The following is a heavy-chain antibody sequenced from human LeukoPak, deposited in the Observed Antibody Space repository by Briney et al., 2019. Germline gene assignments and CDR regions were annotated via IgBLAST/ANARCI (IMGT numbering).Heavy chain of an antibody. CDR1: GFTFSLYS. V-gene: IGHV3-48*04. J-gene: IGHJ4*02. CDR3: ARRIQGMAPYYFDY. D-gene: IGHD5-24*01. Sequence: GGSLRLSCAASGFTFSLYSMNWVRQAPGKGLEWVSYISSNGHMIHYADSVKGRFTISRDNAKNTLYLQMNSLRAEDTAVYYCARRIQGMAPYYFDYWGQGTLVTVSS. CDR2: ISSNGHMI.